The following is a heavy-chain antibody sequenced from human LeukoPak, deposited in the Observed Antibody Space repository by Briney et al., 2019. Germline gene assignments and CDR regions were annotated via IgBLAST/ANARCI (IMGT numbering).Heavy chain of an antibody. J-gene: IGHJ5*02. CDR2: INPDGTII. D-gene: IGHD1/OR15-1a*01. Sequence: PGGSLRLSCVASGFTYTNYWMHWFSQVSGKGPVWVSRINPDGTIIDYADFVKGRFTISRDNAKNLLFLHMKGLRADDTALYYCAKDLSWNTADRWGQGTLVTVSS. CDR3: AKDLSWNTADR. CDR1: GFTYTNYW. V-gene: IGHV3-74*01.